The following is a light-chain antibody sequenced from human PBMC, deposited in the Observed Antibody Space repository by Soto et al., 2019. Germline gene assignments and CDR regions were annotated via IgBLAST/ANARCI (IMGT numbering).Light chain of an antibody. CDR3: QQYYSTPGT. J-gene: IGKJ1*01. CDR1: QSVLYSSNNKNY. CDR2: WAS. Sequence: DIVMTQSPDSLAVSLGERATINCKSSQSVLYSSNNKNYLAWYQQKPGQPPKLLIYWASTRESGVPDRFSGSGSGKDFTLTISSLQAEDVAVYNCQQYYSTPGTFGQGTKVEIK. V-gene: IGKV4-1*01.